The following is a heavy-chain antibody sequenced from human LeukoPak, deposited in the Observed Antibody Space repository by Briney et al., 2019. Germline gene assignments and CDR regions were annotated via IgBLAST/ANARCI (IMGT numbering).Heavy chain of an antibody. J-gene: IGHJ6*02. CDR3: ARVTGYCTTTRCHTYYYYGMDV. D-gene: IGHD2-2*02. Sequence: GESLQISCKGSGYSFTSNWIGWVRQVPGKGPEWMGIIYPGDSETTYSPSLQGQVTISADKSISTAYMQWSSLKASDTAIYYCARVTGYCTTTRCHTYYYYGMDVWGQGTTVTVSS. V-gene: IGHV5-51*01. CDR2: IYPGDSET. CDR1: GYSFTSNW.